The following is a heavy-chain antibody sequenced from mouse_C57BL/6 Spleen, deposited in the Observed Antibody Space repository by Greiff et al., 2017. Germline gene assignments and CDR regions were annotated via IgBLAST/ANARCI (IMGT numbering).Heavy chain of an antibody. D-gene: IGHD2-10*02. J-gene: IGHJ2*01. V-gene: IGHV1-50*01. CDR3: AYGNLDY. CDR1: GYTFTSYW. Sequence: VQLQQPGAELEKPGASVKLSCKASGYTFTSYWMQWVKQRPGQGLEWIGEIDPSDSYTNYNQKFKGKATLTVDTSSSTAYMQLSSLTSEDSAVYYCAYGNLDYWGQGTTLTVSS. CDR2: IDPSDSYT.